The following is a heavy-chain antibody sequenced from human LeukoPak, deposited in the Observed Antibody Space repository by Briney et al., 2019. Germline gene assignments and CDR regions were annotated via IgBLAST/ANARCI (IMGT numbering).Heavy chain of an antibody. CDR3: AKRVVVIRVILVGFHKEAFYFDS. CDR2: ISDRGSRT. J-gene: IGHJ4*02. CDR1: GSTLSNYG. D-gene: IGHD3-22*01. V-gene: IGHV3-23*01. Sequence: PGGSLSLSCAVSGSTLSNYGLSWIRQAPGKGLEWIAGISDRGSRTNYPAPVKGRFTNSTAHPKNTLYLQMNSLRAEYTGVYFCAKRVVVIRVILVGFHKEAFYFDSGGQGALVTVSS.